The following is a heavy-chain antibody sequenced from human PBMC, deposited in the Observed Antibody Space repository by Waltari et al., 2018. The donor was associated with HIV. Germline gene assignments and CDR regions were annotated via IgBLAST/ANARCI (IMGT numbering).Heavy chain of an antibody. CDR3: ARAGFYSNKTKLTYNWFDP. J-gene: IGHJ5*02. D-gene: IGHD4-4*01. CDR2: IIPIFGTA. Sequence: QVQLVQSGAEVKKPGSSVKVSCKASGGTFSSYAISWVRPAPGQGLEWMGGIIPIFGTANYAQKFQGRVTITADESTSTAYMELSSLRSEDTAVYYCARAGFYSNKTKLTYNWFDPWGQGTLVTVSS. CDR1: GGTFSSYA. V-gene: IGHV1-69*01.